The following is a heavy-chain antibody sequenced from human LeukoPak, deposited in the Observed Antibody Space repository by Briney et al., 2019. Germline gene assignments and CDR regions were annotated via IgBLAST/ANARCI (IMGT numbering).Heavy chain of an antibody. Sequence: PGGSLRLSCAASGFTFGSYWMHWVRQAPGKGLVWVSRIKSDGSDTSYADSVKGRFTISRDNAKNTLYLQMNSLRAEDTAVYYCTSDSRYSGSYGASDIWGQGTMVTVSS. V-gene: IGHV3-74*01. CDR3: TSDSRYSGSYGASDI. CDR1: GFTFGSYW. D-gene: IGHD1-26*01. CDR2: IKSDGSDT. J-gene: IGHJ3*02.